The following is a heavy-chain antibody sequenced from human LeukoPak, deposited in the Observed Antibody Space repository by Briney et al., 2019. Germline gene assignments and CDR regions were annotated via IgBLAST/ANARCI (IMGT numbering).Heavy chain of an antibody. CDR2: ISPSGGST. Sequence: GASVKVSCKASGYTFTGYYMHWVRQAPGQGLEWMGIISPSGGSTSYAQKFQGRVTMTRDTSTSTVYMELSSLRSEDTAVYYCARDGGEYYYYYYMDVWGKGTTVTVSS. CDR1: GYTFTGYY. CDR3: ARDGGEYYYYYYMDV. V-gene: IGHV1-46*01. J-gene: IGHJ6*03. D-gene: IGHD2-21*01.